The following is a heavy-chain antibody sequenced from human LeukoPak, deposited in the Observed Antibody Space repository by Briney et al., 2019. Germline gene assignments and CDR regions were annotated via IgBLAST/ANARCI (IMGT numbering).Heavy chain of an antibody. CDR1: GFTFSRYW. CDR3: ARKPLSGGYGGTIDY. D-gene: IGHD5-12*01. Sequence: GESLRLSCAASGFTFSRYWIHWVRQAPGKGLEWASRINPDGSTTTYADSVKGRFTISRDNAKNTLYLRMNSLRAEDTAIYYCARKPLSGGYGGTIDYWGQGTLVTVSS. V-gene: IGHV3-74*01. J-gene: IGHJ4*02. CDR2: INPDGSTT.